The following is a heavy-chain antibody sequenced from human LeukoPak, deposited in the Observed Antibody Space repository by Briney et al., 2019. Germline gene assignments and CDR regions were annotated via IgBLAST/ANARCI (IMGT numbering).Heavy chain of an antibody. CDR3: ARDREYYGSGSYAY. D-gene: IGHD3-10*01. Sequence: GGSLRLSCAASGFTFRSYAMSWARLAPGKGLEWVSTISGSGGGTWYPDSVKGRFTISRDNSKNTLWLHMTSLRAEDTAVYYCARDREYYGSGSYAYWGQGTLVTVSS. J-gene: IGHJ4*02. V-gene: IGHV3-23*01. CDR2: ISGSGGGT. CDR1: GFTFRSYA.